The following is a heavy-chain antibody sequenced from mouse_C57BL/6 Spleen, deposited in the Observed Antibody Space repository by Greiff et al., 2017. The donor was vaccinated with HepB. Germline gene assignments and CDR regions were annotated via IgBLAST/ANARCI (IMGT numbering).Heavy chain of an antibody. V-gene: IGHV1-15*01. CDR1: GYTFTDYE. CDR3: TRWYDYDVDD. D-gene: IGHD2-4*01. J-gene: IGHJ2*01. CDR2: IDPETGGT. Sequence: QVQLKQSGAELVRPGASVTLSCKASGYTFTDYEMHWVKQTPVHGLEWIGAIDPETGGTAYNQKFKGKAILTADKSSSTAYMELRSLTTEDSAVYYCTRWYDYDVDDWGQGTTLTVSS.